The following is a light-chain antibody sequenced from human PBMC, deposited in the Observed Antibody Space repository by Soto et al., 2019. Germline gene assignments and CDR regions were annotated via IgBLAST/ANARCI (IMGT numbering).Light chain of an antibody. CDR1: TGDVGGSGH. V-gene: IGLV2-11*01. Sequence: QSALTQPRSVSGSPGQSVTISCTGTTGDVGGSGHVSWYQQHPGKAPKLVIYDVNQRPSGVPDRFSGSKSGNTASLTISGLQAEDESDYYCCSHAGSRTWVFGGGTQLTVL. CDR2: DVN. CDR3: CSHAGSRTWV. J-gene: IGLJ3*02.